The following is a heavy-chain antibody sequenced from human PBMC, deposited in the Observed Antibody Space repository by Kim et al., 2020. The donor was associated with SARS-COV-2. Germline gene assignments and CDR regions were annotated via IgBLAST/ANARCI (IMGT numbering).Heavy chain of an antibody. Sequence: SVKVSCKASGGTFSSYAISWVRQAPGQGLEWMGGIIPIFGTANYAQKFQGRVTITADESTSTAYMELSSLRSEDTAVYYCARERRTTVTTPYYYGMDVWGQGTTVTVSS. CDR3: ARERRTTVTTPYYYGMDV. D-gene: IGHD4-17*01. CDR2: IIPIFGTA. J-gene: IGHJ6*02. V-gene: IGHV1-69*13. CDR1: GGTFSSYA.